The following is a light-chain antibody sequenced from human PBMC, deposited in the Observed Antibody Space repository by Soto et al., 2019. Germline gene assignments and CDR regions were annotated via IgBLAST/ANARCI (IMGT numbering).Light chain of an antibody. J-gene: IGKJ2*01. CDR3: MQATQYRPYT. Sequence: DVVLTQTPLSSPVTLGQPASISCRSRQSLEHSDGNTYLSWLHQRPGQPPRLLIYKVSHRFSGVPDRFSGVGAGTDFTLKISRVEADDVGIYYCMQATQYRPYTFGQGTKLEIK. CDR2: KVS. CDR1: QSLEHSDGNTY. V-gene: IGKV2-24*01.